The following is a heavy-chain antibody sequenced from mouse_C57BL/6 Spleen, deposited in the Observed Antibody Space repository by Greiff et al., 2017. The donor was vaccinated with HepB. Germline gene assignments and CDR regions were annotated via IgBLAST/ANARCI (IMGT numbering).Heavy chain of an antibody. Sequence: EVQRVESGGGLVKPGGSLKLSCAASGFTFSDYGMHWVRQAPEKGLEWVAYISSGSSTIYYADTVKGRFTISRDNAKNTLFLQMTSLRSEDTAMYYCAAYYGSSYGYVDVWGTGTTVTVSS. CDR1: GFTFSDYG. J-gene: IGHJ1*03. CDR2: ISSGSSTI. V-gene: IGHV5-17*01. D-gene: IGHD1-1*01. CDR3: AAYYGSSYGYVDV.